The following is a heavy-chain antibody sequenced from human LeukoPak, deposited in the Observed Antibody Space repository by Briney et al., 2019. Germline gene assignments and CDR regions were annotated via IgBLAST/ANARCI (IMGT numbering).Heavy chain of an antibody. CDR3: ARDKGYSYGLGGYYYYYYGMDV. J-gene: IGHJ6*02. CDR1: GYTFTSYG. Sequence: GASVKVSCKASGYTFTSYGISWVRQAPGQGLEWMGWISAYNGNTNYAQKLQGRVTMTTDTSTSTAYMELRSLRSDDTAVYYCARDKGYSYGLGGYYYYYYGMDVWGQGTTVTVSS. V-gene: IGHV1-18*01. CDR2: ISAYNGNT. D-gene: IGHD5-18*01.